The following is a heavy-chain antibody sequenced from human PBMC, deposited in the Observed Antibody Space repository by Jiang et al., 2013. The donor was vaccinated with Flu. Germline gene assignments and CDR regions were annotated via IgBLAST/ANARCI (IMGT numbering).Heavy chain of an antibody. CDR2: IRDSGTVM. CDR3: ARDTDYGFDY. D-gene: IGHD3-16*01. CDR1: GFIFSREP. V-gene: IGHV3-48*01. J-gene: IGHJ4*02. Sequence: QPGGSLRLSCAASGFIFSREPMNWVRQAPGKGLEWVSNIRDSGTVMSYADSVKGRFTISRDNAKNSLYLQLNTLRVEDTAVYYCARDTDYGFDYWGQGILVTVSS.